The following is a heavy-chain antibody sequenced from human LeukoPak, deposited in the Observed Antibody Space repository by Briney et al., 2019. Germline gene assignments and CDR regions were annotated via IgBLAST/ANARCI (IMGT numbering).Heavy chain of an antibody. J-gene: IGHJ1*01. Sequence: GGSLRLSCAASGFSFSDAWMSWVRQAPGKGLEWVGRIRRKADGGTTDYAAPVKGRLTVSRDDSRDTLYLQMSSLKTEDTAVYYCTTVGGRYSADYFHHWGQGTLVTVSS. V-gene: IGHV3-15*01. CDR2: IRRKADGGTT. CDR3: TTVGGRYSADYFHH. CDR1: GFSFSDAW. D-gene: IGHD1-26*01.